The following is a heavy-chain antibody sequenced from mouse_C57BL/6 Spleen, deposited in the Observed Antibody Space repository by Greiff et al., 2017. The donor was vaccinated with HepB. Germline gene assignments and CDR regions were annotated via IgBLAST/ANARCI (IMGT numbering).Heavy chain of an antibody. V-gene: IGHV3-6*01. J-gene: IGHJ2*01. D-gene: IGHD1-1*01. CDR3: ASERIYYYGSIYGYFDY. Sequence: DVKLQESGPGLVKPSQSLSLTCSVTGYFITSGYYWNWIRQFPGNKLEWMGYISYDGSNNYNPSLKNRISITRDTSKNQFILKLNSVTTEDTATYYCASERIYYYGSIYGYFDYWGQGTTLTVSS. CDR2: ISYDGSN. CDR1: GYFITSGYY.